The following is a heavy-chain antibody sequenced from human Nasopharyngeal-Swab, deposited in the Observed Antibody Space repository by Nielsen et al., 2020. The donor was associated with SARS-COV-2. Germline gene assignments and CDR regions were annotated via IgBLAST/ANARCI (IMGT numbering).Heavy chain of an antibody. CDR2: IYYSGST. CDR1: GGSISSSSYY. J-gene: IGHJ4*02. CDR3: ARRGRIAVAGFFDY. Sequence: SETLSLTCTVSGGSISSSSYYWGWIRQPPGKGLEWIGSIYYSGSTYYNPSPKSRVTISVDTSKNQFSLKLSPVTAADTAVYYCARRGRIAVAGFFDYWGQGTLVTVSS. V-gene: IGHV4-39*01. D-gene: IGHD6-19*01.